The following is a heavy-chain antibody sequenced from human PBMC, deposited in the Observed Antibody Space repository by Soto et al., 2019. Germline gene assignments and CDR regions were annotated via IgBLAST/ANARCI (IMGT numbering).Heavy chain of an antibody. CDR2: IDYSGST. CDR1: GGSISSGGYY. CDR3: ARDGGGYSYGYGDYCYGMDV. V-gene: IGHV4-31*03. J-gene: IGHJ6*02. Sequence: ASETLSLTCTVSGGSISSGGYYWSWIRQHPGKGLEWIGYIDYSGSTYYNPSLKSRVTISVDTSKNQFSLKLSSVTDADTAVYYCARDGGGYSYGYGDYCYGMDVWGQGTTVTVSS. D-gene: IGHD5-18*01.